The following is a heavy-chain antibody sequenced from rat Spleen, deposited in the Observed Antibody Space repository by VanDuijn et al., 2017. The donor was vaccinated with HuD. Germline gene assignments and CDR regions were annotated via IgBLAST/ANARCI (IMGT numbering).Heavy chain of an antibody. V-gene: IGHV3-1*01. J-gene: IGHJ3*01. Sequence: EVQLQESGPGLMEPSQSLSLTCSVTGYSIPSNYWGWIRKFPGNKMEWMGYIDFSGSTGYNPSLKTRISISRDTSKNQFFLQLNSVSTEDTATYYCARSEGTHYYLPFADWGQGSLVTVSS. CDR1: GYSIPSNY. CDR2: IDFSGST. D-gene: IGHD1-12*02. CDR3: ARSEGTHYYLPFAD.